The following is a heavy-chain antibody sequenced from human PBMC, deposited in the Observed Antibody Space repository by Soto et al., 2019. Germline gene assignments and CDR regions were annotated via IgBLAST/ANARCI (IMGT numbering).Heavy chain of an antibody. CDR1: GGTFSSYA. CDR3: ARDGLTYSSGWYAPGYYYGMDV. Sequence: QVQLVQSGAEVKKPGSSVKVSCKASGGTFSSYAISWVRQAPGQGLEWMGGIIPIFGTANYAQKFQGRVTITAEESTSTGYMEVSSLRSEDTAVYYCARDGLTYSSGWYAPGYYYGMDVWGQGTTVTVSS. CDR2: IIPIFGTA. J-gene: IGHJ6*02. V-gene: IGHV1-69*01. D-gene: IGHD6-19*01.